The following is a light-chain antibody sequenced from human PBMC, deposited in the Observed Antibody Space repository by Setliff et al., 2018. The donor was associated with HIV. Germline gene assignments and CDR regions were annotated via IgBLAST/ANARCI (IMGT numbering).Light chain of an antibody. J-gene: IGLJ1*01. V-gene: IGLV2-14*01. CDR1: RNDVGAYNY. CDR2: EVS. Sequence: QSALTQPASVSGSPGQSITTACTGTRNDVGAYNYVSWYQQHPGKAPKLMIYEVSNRPSGVSNRFSGSKSGNTASLTISGLQAEDEADYFCSSYRGGSTLFVLGPGTKV. CDR3: SSYRGGSTLFV.